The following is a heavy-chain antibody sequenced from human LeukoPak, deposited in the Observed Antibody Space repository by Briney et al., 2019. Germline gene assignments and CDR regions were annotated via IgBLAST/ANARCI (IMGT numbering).Heavy chain of an antibody. D-gene: IGHD5-12*01. CDR2: IYYSGST. CDR3: ARERATNYGMDV. V-gene: IGHV4-31*03. J-gene: IGHJ6*02. Sequence: PSQTLSLTCTVSGGSISSGGYYWSWIRQHPGKGLEWIGYIYYSGSTYYNPSLKSRVTISVDTSKNQFSLKLSSVTAADTAVYYCARERATNYGMDVWGQGTTVTVSS. CDR1: GGSISSGGYY.